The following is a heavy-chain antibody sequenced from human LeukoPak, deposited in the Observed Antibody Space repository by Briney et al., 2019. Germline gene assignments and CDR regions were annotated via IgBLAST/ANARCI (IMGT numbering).Heavy chain of an antibody. Sequence: PGGSLRLSCVVSGFTVSSNYMSWFRQAPGKGLEWVSYISSSSTYTNYADSVKGRFTISRDNAKNSLYLQINSLRAEDTAVYYCAREATRKWDVWGQGTTVTVSS. CDR3: AREATRKWDV. CDR2: ISSSSTYT. J-gene: IGHJ6*02. D-gene: IGHD1-26*01. CDR1: GFTVSSNY. V-gene: IGHV3-11*05.